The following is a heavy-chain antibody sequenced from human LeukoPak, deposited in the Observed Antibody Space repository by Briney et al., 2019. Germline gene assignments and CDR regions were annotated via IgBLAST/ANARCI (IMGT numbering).Heavy chain of an antibody. CDR1: GFTFTDYW. V-gene: IGHV3-7*01. J-gene: IGHJ4*02. Sequence: GGSLRLSCTTSGFTFTDYWMTWVRQAPGKGLEWVANIKQDGTEKYYVDSVKGRFTISRDNAKNSLYLQMNSLRVEDTAVYYCAKVAKYYYDSETYYFFEHWGQGTPVTASS. D-gene: IGHD3-10*01. CDR2: IKQDGTEK. CDR3: AKVAKYYYDSETYYFFEH.